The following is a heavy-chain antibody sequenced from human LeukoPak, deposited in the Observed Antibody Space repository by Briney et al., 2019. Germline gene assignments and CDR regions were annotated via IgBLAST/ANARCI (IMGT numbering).Heavy chain of an antibody. CDR2: ISYDGSNK. D-gene: IGHD1-26*01. V-gene: IGHV3-30-3*01. Sequence: GGSLRLSCAASGFTFSSYAMHWVRQAPGKGLEWVAVISYDGSNKYYADSVKGRFTISRDISKSTLYLQMNSLRVEDTAQYYCAKDKIVGDGRWDFDHWGRGTLVTVSS. J-gene: IGHJ5*02. CDR3: AKDKIVGDGRWDFDH. CDR1: GFTFSSYA.